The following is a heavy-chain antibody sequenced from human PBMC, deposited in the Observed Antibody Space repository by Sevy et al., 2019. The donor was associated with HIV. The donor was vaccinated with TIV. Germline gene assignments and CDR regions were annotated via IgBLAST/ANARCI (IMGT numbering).Heavy chain of an antibody. V-gene: IGHV4-39*01. J-gene: IGHJ2*01. Sequence: SETLSLTCTVSSDSITSSSYFWGWIRQPPGKGLEWIASVYYSGHTYYNPSLRSRVTISIDTSTSKFSLKVTSLTAADTAVYYCAGHRVHDYVRGTSGPFDVWGRGTRVTVSS. D-gene: IGHD3-16*01. CDR1: SDSITSSSYF. CDR3: AGHRVHDYVRGTSGPFDV. CDR2: VYYSGHT.